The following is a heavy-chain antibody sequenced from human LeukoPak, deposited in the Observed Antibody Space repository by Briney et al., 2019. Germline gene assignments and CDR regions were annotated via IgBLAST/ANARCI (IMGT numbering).Heavy chain of an antibody. CDR1: GGSISSGGYY. J-gene: IGHJ3*02. D-gene: IGHD3-16*02. CDR3: ARERLHLGELSRDAFDI. Sequence: SSETLSLTCTVSGGSISSGGYYWSWIRQHPGKGLEWIGYIYYSGSTYYNPSLKSRVTISVDTSKNQFSLKLSSVTAADTAVYYCARERLHLGELSRDAFDIWGQGTMVTVSP. CDR2: IYYSGST. V-gene: IGHV4-31*03.